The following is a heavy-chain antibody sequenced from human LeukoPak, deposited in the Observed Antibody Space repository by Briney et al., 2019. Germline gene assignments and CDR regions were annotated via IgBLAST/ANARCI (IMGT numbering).Heavy chain of an antibody. CDR2: ITSKPYGEAT. CDR3: VRHDGMILPV. CDR1: GFSFRDHS. J-gene: IGHJ4*02. V-gene: IGHV3-49*04. Sequence: PGGSLRLPCTGSGFSFRDHSMSWVRQPPGKGLEWVGFITSKPYGEATHYAASVSGRFTFSRDDSKSVAYLQVNSLKTEDTAVYYCVRHDGMILPVWGQGTLVTVSS. D-gene: IGHD3/OR15-3a*01.